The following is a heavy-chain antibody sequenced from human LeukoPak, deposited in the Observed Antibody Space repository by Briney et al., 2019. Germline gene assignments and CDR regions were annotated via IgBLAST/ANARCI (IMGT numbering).Heavy chain of an antibody. J-gene: IGHJ6*03. V-gene: IGHV4-59*01. D-gene: IGHD2-2*01. CDR2: IYYSGST. CDR3: ARSVRRISWPQTRIYYYYYMDV. CDR1: GGSINNYY. Sequence: PSETLSLTCSVSGGSINNYYWSWIRQPPGKGLEWIGNIYYSGSTNYNPSLKSRVSISVDTSKTQFSLKLSSVTAADTAVYYCARSVRRISWPQTRIYYYYYMDVWGKGTTVTVSS.